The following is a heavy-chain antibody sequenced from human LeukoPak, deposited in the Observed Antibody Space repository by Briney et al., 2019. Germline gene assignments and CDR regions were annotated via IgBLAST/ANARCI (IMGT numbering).Heavy chain of an antibody. CDR3: AIYSSSWAFDY. D-gene: IGHD6-13*01. CDR1: GGSFSGFY. Sequence: SETLSLTCAVYGGSFSGFYWSWIRQPPGKGLGWIGEINHSGSTNYNPSLKSRVTISVDTSKNQFSLKLSSVTAADTAVYYCAIYSSSWAFDYWGQGTLVTVSS. CDR2: INHSGST. J-gene: IGHJ4*02. V-gene: IGHV4-34*01.